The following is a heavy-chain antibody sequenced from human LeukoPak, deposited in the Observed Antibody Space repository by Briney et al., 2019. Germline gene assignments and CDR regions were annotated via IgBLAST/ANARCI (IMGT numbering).Heavy chain of an antibody. J-gene: IGHJ3*02. V-gene: IGHV4-31*03. CDR3: AREERLSGAFDI. CDR1: GGSISSGGYY. D-gene: IGHD6-25*01. Sequence: NPSETLSLTCTVSGGSISSGGYYWSWIRQHPGKGLEWIGHIYYSGSTYYNPSLKSRVTISVDTSKNQFSLKLSSVTAADTAVYYCAREERLSGAFDIWGQGTMVTVSS. CDR2: IYYSGST.